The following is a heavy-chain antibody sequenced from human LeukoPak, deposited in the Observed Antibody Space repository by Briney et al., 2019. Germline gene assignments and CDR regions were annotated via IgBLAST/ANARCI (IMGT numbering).Heavy chain of an antibody. CDR2: IYHGGST. V-gene: IGHV4-30-2*01. Sequence: PSQTLSLTCAVSGGSMSSGGYSWSWIRQPPGKGLEWIGYIYHGGSTYYNPSLKSRVTISVDRSKNQFSLKLNSVTAADTAVYYCARERRFGGYGMDVWGQGTTVTVSS. D-gene: IGHD3-10*01. CDR1: GGSMSSGGYS. J-gene: IGHJ6*02. CDR3: ARERRFGGYGMDV.